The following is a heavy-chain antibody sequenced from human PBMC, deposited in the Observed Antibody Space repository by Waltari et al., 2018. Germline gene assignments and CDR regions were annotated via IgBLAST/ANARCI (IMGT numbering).Heavy chain of an antibody. CDR1: GFSVGSDF. CDR3: ASRLT. CDR2: IHSAAGT. Sequence: EVQLVDSGGGLIQPGGSLRLSCAASGFSVGSDFMMWVRQAPGKGLGWVSMIHSAAGTFYAASVKGRFTISTDNSKNTLHLQMNSLRAEDTARYYCASRLTWGQGTLVTVSS. V-gene: IGHV3-53*01. J-gene: IGHJ5*02.